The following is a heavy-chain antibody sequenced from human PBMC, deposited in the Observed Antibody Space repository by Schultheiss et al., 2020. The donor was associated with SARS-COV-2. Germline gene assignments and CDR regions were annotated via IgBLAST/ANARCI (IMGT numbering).Heavy chain of an antibody. Sequence: GGSLRLSCKGSGYSFTSYWIGWVRQMPGKGLEWMGIIYPGDSDTRYSPSIQGQVTISADKSISTAYLQWSSLKATDTAMYYCARHGGYSGSYLALDYWGQGTLFTVSS. CDR3: ARHGGYSGSYLALDY. V-gene: IGHV5-51*01. D-gene: IGHD1-26*01. CDR2: IYPGDSDT. J-gene: IGHJ4*02. CDR1: GYSFTSYW.